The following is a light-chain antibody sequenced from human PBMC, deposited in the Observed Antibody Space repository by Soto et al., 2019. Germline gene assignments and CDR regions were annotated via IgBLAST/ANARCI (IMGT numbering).Light chain of an antibody. CDR1: SFNIGAGYD. V-gene: IGLV1-40*01. CDR3: QSYDSSLSGSI. CDR2: ANT. Sequence: QPVLTQPPSVSGAPGQRVTISCTGSSFNIGAGYDVHWYQQLPGTAPKLLIYANTNRPSGVPDRFSGSKSGTSASLAITGLQAEDEADYYCQSYDSSLSGSIFGGGTKVTVL. J-gene: IGLJ2*01.